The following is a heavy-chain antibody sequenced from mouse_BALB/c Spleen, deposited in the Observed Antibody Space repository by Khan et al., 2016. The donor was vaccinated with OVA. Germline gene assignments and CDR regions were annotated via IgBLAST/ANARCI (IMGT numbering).Heavy chain of an antibody. Sequence: QVQLKESGAELARPWASVKMSCKASGYTFTTYTMHWVKQRPGQGLVWIGYINPSNGYTNYNQKFKDKSTLTADKSASTAYMQLCNLTTDYSAVYYCAREGAYYRSDGWFSYWGQGTLVTVSA. D-gene: IGHD2-14*01. CDR3: AREGAYYRSDGWFSY. CDR1: GYTFTTYT. V-gene: IGHV1-4*01. CDR2: INPSNGYT. J-gene: IGHJ3*01.